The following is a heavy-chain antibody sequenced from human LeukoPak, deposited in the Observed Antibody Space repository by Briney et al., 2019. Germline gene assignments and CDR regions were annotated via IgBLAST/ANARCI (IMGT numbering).Heavy chain of an antibody. Sequence: GGSLRLSCAASGFTFSSYWMHWVRQAPGKGLVWVSRINSDESITTYADSVKGRFTISRDNAKNTLYLQMNSLRAEDTAVYYCAREQFGSYGFVDYWGQGTLVTVSS. CDR3: AREQFGSYGFVDY. V-gene: IGHV3-74*03. D-gene: IGHD5-18*01. CDR2: INSDESIT. CDR1: GFTFSSYW. J-gene: IGHJ4*02.